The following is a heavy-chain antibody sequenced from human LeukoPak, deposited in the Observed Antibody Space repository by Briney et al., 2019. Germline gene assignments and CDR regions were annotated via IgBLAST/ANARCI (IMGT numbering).Heavy chain of an antibody. CDR3: ARINWNPDY. D-gene: IGHD1-1*01. CDR1: GYSISSGYH. CDR2: IHHSGST. V-gene: IGHV4-38-2*01. Sequence: PSETLSLTCAVSGYSISSGYHWDWIQQPPGKGLEWIGSIHHSGSTYYNPSLKSRVTISVDTSKNQFSLKLSSVTAADTAVYYCARINWNPDYWGQGTLVTVSS. J-gene: IGHJ4*02.